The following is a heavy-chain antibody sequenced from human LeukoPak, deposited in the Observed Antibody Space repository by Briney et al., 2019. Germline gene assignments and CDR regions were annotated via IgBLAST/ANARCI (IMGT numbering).Heavy chain of an antibody. D-gene: IGHD3-22*01. Sequence: GGSLRLSCAGSGFIFSSYSMNWVRQAPGKGLEWVSAISCSGGSTYYADSVKGRFTISRDNSKNTLYLQMNSLRAEDTAVYYCAKDWTTYYYDSSGYSGAFDIWGQGTMVTVSS. J-gene: IGHJ3*02. CDR1: GFIFSSYS. CDR2: ISCSGGST. V-gene: IGHV3-23*01. CDR3: AKDWTTYYYDSSGYSGAFDI.